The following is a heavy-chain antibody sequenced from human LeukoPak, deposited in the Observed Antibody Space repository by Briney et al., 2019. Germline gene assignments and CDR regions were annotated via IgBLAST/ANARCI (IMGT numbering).Heavy chain of an antibody. Sequence: PSETLSLTCTVSGYSISTGYYWDWIRQPPGKGLEWIGTFYHGGSTYYNPSLKSRVTISVDTSKNQFSLNLTSVTAADTAVYYCARVRSSGWGAYYYYYMDVWGKGTTVTISS. CDR1: GYSISTGYY. J-gene: IGHJ6*03. V-gene: IGHV4-38-2*02. CDR3: ARVRSSGWGAYYYYYMDV. D-gene: IGHD6-19*01. CDR2: FYHGGST.